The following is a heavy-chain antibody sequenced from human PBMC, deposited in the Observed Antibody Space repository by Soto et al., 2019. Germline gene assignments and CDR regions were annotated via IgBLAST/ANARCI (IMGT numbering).Heavy chain of an antibody. CDR1: GYTFTSYY. CDR2: INPSGGST. CDR3: ARGASIVAKISRAFDI. D-gene: IGHD5-12*01. V-gene: IGHV1-46*03. J-gene: IGHJ3*02. Sequence: ASVKVSCKASGYTFTSYYMHWVRQAPGQGLEWMGIINPSGGSTSYAQKFQGRVTMTRDTSTSTVYMELSSLRSEDTAVYYCARGASIVAKISRAFDIWGQGTMVTVSS.